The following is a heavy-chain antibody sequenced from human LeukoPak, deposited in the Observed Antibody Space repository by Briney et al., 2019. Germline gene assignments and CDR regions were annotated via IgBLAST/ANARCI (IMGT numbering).Heavy chain of an antibody. CDR3: AKERSSSAGLYFDY. CDR1: GITFSDYW. J-gene: IGHJ4*02. CDR2: ISADGSHT. D-gene: IGHD6-6*01. Sequence: GGSLRLSCTSSGITFSDYWMHCVRQAPGKGLVWVSGISADGSHTVFADSVKGRFTISRDNSKNTLYLQMNSLRGEDTAVYYCAKERSSSAGLYFDYWGQGTLVTVSS. V-gene: IGHV3-74*03.